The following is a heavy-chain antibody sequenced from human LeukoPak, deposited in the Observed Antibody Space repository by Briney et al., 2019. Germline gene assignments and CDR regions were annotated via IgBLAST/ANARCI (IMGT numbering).Heavy chain of an antibody. V-gene: IGHV4-59*01. D-gene: IGHD3-3*01. Sequence: PSETLSLTCTVSGDSISSYYWNWIRQPPGKGLDWIGYIYYSGSTNYNPSLKSRVTISVDTSKNQFSLKLISVTAADTAVYYCARHGGSGSFDYWGQGTLVTVSS. CDR1: GDSISSYY. CDR3: ARHGGSGSFDY. CDR2: IYYSGST. J-gene: IGHJ4*02.